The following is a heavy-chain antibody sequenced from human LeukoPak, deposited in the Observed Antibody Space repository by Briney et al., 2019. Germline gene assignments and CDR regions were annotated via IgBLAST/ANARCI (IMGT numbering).Heavy chain of an antibody. J-gene: IGHJ6*02. CDR3: AREENSYALQDPYYYYGMDV. V-gene: IGHV1-18*01. CDR1: GYTFTSYG. D-gene: IGHD5-18*01. CDR2: ISAYNGNT. Sequence: GASVKVSCKASGYTFTSYGISWVRQAPGQGLEWMGWISAYNGNTNYAQKLQGRVTMTTDTSTSTAYMELRSLRSDDTAVYHCAREENSYALQDPYYYYGMDVWGQGTTVTVSS.